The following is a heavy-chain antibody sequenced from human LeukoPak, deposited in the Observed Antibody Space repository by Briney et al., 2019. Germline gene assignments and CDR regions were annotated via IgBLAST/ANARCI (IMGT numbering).Heavy chain of an antibody. D-gene: IGHD6-19*01. CDR2: IYHSGST. CDR3: ARGVVGWLED. V-gene: IGHV4-38-2*01. J-gene: IGHJ4*02. Sequence: GSLRLSCAASGFTFSTYTMSWVRQAPGKGLEWIGSIYHSGSTYYNPSLKSRVTISVDTSENQFSLKLSSVTAADTAVYYCARGVVGWLEDWGQGTLVTVSS. CDR1: GFTFSTYT.